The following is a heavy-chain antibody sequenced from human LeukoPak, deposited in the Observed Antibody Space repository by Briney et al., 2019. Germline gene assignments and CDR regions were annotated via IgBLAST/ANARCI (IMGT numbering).Heavy chain of an antibody. V-gene: IGHV3-21*01. D-gene: IGHD2-2*01. CDR2: ISSSSRYI. CDR3: ARSGSRAHFIVVVPAANYDY. CDR1: GFTFSSYS. Sequence: GGSLRLSCAASGFTFSSYSMSWVRQAPGKGLEWVSSISSSSRYIYYADSVKGRFTISRDNAKNSLYLQMNSLRAEDTAVYYCARSGSRAHFIVVVPAANYDYWGQGTLVTVSS. J-gene: IGHJ4*02.